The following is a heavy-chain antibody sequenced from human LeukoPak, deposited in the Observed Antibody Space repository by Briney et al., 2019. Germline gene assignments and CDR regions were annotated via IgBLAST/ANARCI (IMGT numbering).Heavy chain of an antibody. Sequence: SETLSLTCTVSGGSISSGGYYWSWIRQHPGKDLEWIGYIYYSGSTYYNPSLKSRVTISVDTSKNQFSLKLSSVTAADTAVYYCARAPHYYDSSGYIDAFDIWGQGTMVTVSS. CDR2: IYYSGST. CDR1: GGSISSGGYY. CDR3: ARAPHYYDSSGYIDAFDI. J-gene: IGHJ3*02. D-gene: IGHD3-22*01. V-gene: IGHV4-31*03.